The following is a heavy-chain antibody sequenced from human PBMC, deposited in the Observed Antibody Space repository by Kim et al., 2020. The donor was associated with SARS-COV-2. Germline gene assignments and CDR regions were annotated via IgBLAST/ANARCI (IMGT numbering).Heavy chain of an antibody. Sequence: ASVKVSCKASGYTFTGYYMHWVRQAPGQGLEWMGWINPNSGGTNYAQKFQGRVTMTRDTSISTAYMELSRLRSDDTAVYYCARVGNYYDSSGKRGIDYWGQGTLVTVSS. CDR1: GYTFTGYY. CDR3: ARVGNYYDSSGKRGIDY. CDR2: INPNSGGT. J-gene: IGHJ4*02. V-gene: IGHV1-2*02. D-gene: IGHD3-22*01.